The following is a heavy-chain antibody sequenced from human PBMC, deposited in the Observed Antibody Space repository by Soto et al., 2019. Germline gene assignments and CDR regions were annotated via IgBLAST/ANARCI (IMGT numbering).Heavy chain of an antibody. D-gene: IGHD1-26*01. CDR1: GGTFSSYT. Sequence: QVQLVQSGAEVKKPGSSVKVSCKASGGTFSSYTISWVRQAPGQGLEWMGRIIPILGIANYAQKFQGRVTITADKSTSTAYMELSSLRSEDTAVYYCARDRGSGGGFYFDYWGQGTLVTVSS. CDR3: ARDRGSGGGFYFDY. V-gene: IGHV1-69*08. CDR2: IIPILGIA. J-gene: IGHJ4*02.